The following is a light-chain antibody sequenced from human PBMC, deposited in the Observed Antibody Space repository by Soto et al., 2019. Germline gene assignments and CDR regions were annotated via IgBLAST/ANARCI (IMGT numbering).Light chain of an antibody. CDR2: GAS. V-gene: IGKV3-20*01. CDR3: QQYGSSSWT. Sequence: EIVLTQSPGSLSLSPGEKGTLSCRASQSVASNFLAWYQQKPGQAPRLVMYGASNRATGIPNRFSGSGSGTDFNLTISRLEPGDFAVYYCQQYGSSSWTFGQGTKVEMK. CDR1: QSVASNF. J-gene: IGKJ1*01.